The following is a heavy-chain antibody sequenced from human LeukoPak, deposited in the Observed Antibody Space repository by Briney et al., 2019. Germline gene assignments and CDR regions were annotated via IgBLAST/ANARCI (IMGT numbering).Heavy chain of an antibody. CDR3: ARGGTDPAAPVDS. V-gene: IGHV3-9*01. D-gene: IGHD2-2*01. CDR2: ITWNSGAR. J-gene: IGHJ5*01. Sequence: GGSLRLSSVASGFTYDDYAMHWVRQPPGKGLELVSTITWNSGARHYADSVKGRFTISRDNAKNSLFLLMNNLGSEDTAFYFCARGGTDPAAPVDSWGQGTLVTVSS. CDR1: GFTYDDYA.